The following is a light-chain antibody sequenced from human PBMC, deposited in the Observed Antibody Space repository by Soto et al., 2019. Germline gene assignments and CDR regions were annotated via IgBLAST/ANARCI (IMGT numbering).Light chain of an antibody. CDR3: SSYANNPLVI. J-gene: IGLJ2*01. CDR1: SSDVGAYAY. Sequence: QSARTQPDSESGSPGQSITISCTGTSSDVGAYAYVSWYQQYTGKAPKVMIYEVSNRPSGVSNRFSGSKSCNTASLTISGLQADDEAHYYFSSYANNPLVIFGGGTK. CDR2: EVS. V-gene: IGLV2-14*01.